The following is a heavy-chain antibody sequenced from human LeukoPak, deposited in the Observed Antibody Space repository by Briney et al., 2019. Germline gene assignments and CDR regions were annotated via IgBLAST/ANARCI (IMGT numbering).Heavy chain of an antibody. CDR3: ARADGQWLGKIDY. J-gene: IGHJ4*02. Sequence: PQTLSLTCAVSGGSISSGGYSWSWIRQPPGKGLEWIGYIYHSGSTYYNPSLKSRVTISVDRSKNQFSLKLSSVTAADTAVYYCARADGQWLGKIDYWGQGTLVTVSS. D-gene: IGHD6-19*01. V-gene: IGHV4-30-2*01. CDR2: IYHSGST. CDR1: GGSISSGGYS.